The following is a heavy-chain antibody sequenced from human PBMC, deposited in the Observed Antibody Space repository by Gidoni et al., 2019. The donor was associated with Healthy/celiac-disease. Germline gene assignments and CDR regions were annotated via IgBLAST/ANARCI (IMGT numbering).Heavy chain of an antibody. V-gene: IGHV3-30-3*01. D-gene: IGHD6-13*01. Sequence: QVQLVASGGGVVQPGRSLSLSCAASGFTFRSHAMHWVRQAPGKGREWVAVRSYDGSNKYYADSGKGRFTISRDNSKNTLYRQRSSLRAEDTAVYYCARDPAAAGPEAPWFDHWGQGTLVTVSS. CDR2: RSYDGSNK. CDR3: ARDPAAAGPEAPWFDH. J-gene: IGHJ5*02. CDR1: GFTFRSHA.